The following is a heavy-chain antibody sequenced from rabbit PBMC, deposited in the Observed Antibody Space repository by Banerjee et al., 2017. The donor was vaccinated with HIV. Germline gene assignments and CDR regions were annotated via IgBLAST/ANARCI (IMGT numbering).Heavy chain of an antibody. CDR3: AKDGGSDYDWAMDL. Sequence: QEQLEESGGDLVKPGASLTLTCTASGFTLSSSYYMCWVRQAPGKGLEWIGCIATGDGSTYYASWAKGRFTITRSTSLNTVTLKMTSLTAADTATYFCAKDGGSDYDWAMDLWGQGTLVTVS. CDR1: GFTLSSSYY. V-gene: IGHV1S43*01. CDR2: IATGDGST. J-gene: IGHJ3*01. D-gene: IGHD8-1*01.